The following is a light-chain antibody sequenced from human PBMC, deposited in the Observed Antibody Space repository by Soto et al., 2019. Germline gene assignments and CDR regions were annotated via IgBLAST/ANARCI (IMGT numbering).Light chain of an antibody. J-gene: IGKJ4*01. CDR2: GAS. CDR3: QQYNNWPPLT. V-gene: IGKV3-15*01. CDR1: QSVSSN. Sequence: EIVLTQSPGTLSLSPGERATLSCRASQSVSSNLAWYQHKPGQAPRLLIFGASTRATGIPGRFSGGGSGTEFTLTISSLQSEDFAVYYCQQYNNWPPLTFGGGTKVDIK.